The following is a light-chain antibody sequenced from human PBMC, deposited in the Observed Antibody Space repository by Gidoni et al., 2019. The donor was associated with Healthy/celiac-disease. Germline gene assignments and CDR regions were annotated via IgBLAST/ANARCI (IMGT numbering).Light chain of an antibody. CDR3: NSRDSSGTHRV. V-gene: IGLV3-19*01. J-gene: IGLJ2*01. CDR2: GKN. Sequence: SSELTQAPAVSVALGQTVRITCQGDSLRSYYASGYQQKPGQAPVLINYGKNHRPSGIPDRFSGSSSGTTAPLTIPCAPAEDEADYYCNSRDSSGTHRVFGGGTKLTVL. CDR1: SLRSYY.